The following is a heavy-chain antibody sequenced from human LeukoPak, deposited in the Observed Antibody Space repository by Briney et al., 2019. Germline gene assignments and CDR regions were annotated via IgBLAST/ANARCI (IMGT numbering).Heavy chain of an antibody. CDR3: ARDAEGSVSSEIFDY. Sequence: VSVKVSCKASGYTSTSYAMHWVRQAPGQRLEWMGWINAGNGNTKYSQKFQGRVTITRDTSASTAYMELSSLRSEDTAVYYCARDAEGSVSSEIFDYWGQGTLVTVSS. V-gene: IGHV1-3*01. CDR1: GYTSTSYA. CDR2: INAGNGNT. J-gene: IGHJ4*02. D-gene: IGHD2-8*01.